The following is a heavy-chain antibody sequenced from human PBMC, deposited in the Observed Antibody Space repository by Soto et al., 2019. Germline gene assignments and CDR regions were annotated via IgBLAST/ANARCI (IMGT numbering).Heavy chain of an antibody. V-gene: IGHV3-23*01. CDR1: GFTFSSYA. CDR3: AKDQKRITIFGVVQSPWFDP. D-gene: IGHD3-3*01. J-gene: IGHJ5*02. Sequence: GGSLRLSCAASGFTFSSYAMSWVRQAPGKGLEWVSAISGSGGSTYYADSVKGRFTISRDNSKNTLYLQMNSLRAEDTAVYYCAKDQKRITIFGVVQSPWFDPWGQGTLVTSPQ. CDR2: ISGSGGST.